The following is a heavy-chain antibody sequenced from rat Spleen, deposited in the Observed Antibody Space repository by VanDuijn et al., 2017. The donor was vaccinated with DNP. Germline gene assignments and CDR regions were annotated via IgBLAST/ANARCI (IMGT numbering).Heavy chain of an antibody. CDR2: ISSGGSS. J-gene: IGHJ4*01. V-gene: IGHV2S12*01. D-gene: IGHD1-1*01. Sequence: QVQLGESGPGLMQPSQTLSLTCTVSGFSLTKFGVSWVRQSPGKGLEWIAAISSGGSSYFNSVLKSRLSLTRDTSKNQVFLKMNSLQIEDTATYFCSREGQPYYSMDAWGQGTSVTVSS. CDR1: GFSLTKFG. CDR3: SREGQPYYSMDA.